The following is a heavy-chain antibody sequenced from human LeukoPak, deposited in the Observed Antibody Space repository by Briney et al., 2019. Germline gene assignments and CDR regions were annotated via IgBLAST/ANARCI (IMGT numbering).Heavy chain of an antibody. J-gene: IGHJ3*02. CDR3: ARVGLELYDAFDI. V-gene: IGHV1-2*02. Sequence: ASVKVSCKASGYTFTGYYMHWVRQAPGQGLEWMGWINPNSGGTNYAQEFQGRVTVTRDTSISTAYMELSRLRSDDTAVYYCARVGLELYDAFDIWGQGTMVTVSS. CDR2: INPNSGGT. D-gene: IGHD1-1*01. CDR1: GYTFTGYY.